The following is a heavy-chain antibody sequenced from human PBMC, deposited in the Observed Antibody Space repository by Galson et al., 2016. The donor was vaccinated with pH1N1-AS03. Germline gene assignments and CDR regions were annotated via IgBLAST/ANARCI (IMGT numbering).Heavy chain of an antibody. CDR2: ISSSGKTI. D-gene: IGHD6-19*01. V-gene: IGHV3-11*01. Sequence: SLRLSCAASGFTFSDYYMSWFRQAPGEGLEWISYISSSGKTIHYADSVKGRFIISRDNVKNSLLLQMNRLRAEDTAVYYCARGEEKSGWYSGFVYWGQGTLVTFSS. CDR3: ARGEEKSGWYSGFVY. J-gene: IGHJ4*02. CDR1: GFTFSDYY.